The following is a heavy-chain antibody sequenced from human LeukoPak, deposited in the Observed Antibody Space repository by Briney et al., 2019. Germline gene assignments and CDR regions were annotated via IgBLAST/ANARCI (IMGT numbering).Heavy chain of an antibody. J-gene: IGHJ4*02. Sequence: GGSLRLSCAASGFTFSTYAMNWVRQAPGQGLEWVSAISGSGGSTYYADSVKGRFTISRDNSKNTLYLQMNSLRAEDTAVYYCAKEVIAVAGKYFDYWGQGTLVTVSS. CDR1: GFTFSTYA. V-gene: IGHV3-23*01. CDR3: AKEVIAVAGKYFDY. D-gene: IGHD6-19*01. CDR2: ISGSGGST.